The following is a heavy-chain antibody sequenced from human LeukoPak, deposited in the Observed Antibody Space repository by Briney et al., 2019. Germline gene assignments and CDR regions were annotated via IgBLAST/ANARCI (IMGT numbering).Heavy chain of an antibody. CDR1: GGSISSYY. CDR2: ISASGST. Sequence: SETLSLTCTVSGGSISSYYWAWIRQPAGKGLEWIGRISASGSTNYNPSLKSRLTISVDTSKNQFSLKLRTVTAADTAVYYCARLPFYDSSGYYPFDYWGQGTLVTVSS. D-gene: IGHD3-22*01. V-gene: IGHV4-4*07. J-gene: IGHJ4*02. CDR3: ARLPFYDSSGYYPFDY.